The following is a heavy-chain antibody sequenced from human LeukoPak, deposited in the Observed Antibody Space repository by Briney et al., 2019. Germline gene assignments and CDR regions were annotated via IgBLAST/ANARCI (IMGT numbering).Heavy chain of an antibody. CDR1: GGSINSSNYY. Sequence: SETLSLTCTVSGGSINSSNYYWGWIRQPPGKGLEWIGSIYYSGSTYYNPSLKSRVTISVDTSKNQFSLKLSSVTAADTAVYYCASRIDCSGGSCPIYYYYYYMDVWGKGTTVTVSS. J-gene: IGHJ6*03. CDR2: IYYSGST. D-gene: IGHD2-15*01. CDR3: ASRIDCSGGSCPIYYYYYYMDV. V-gene: IGHV4-39*07.